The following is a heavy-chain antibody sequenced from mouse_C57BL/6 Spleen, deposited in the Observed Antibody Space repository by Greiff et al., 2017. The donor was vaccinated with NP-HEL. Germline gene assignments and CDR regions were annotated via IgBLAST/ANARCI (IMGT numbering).Heavy chain of an antibody. Sequence: EVQLVESGGDLVKPGGSLKLSCAASGFTFSSYGMSWVRQTPDKRLEWVATISSGGSYTYYPDSVKGRFTISRDNAKNTLYLQMSSLKSEDTAMYYCARHYYGRSYYWYFDVWGTGTTVTVSS. J-gene: IGHJ1*03. CDR3: ARHYYGRSYYWYFDV. CDR2: ISSGGSYT. D-gene: IGHD1-1*01. CDR1: GFTFSSYG. V-gene: IGHV5-6*01.